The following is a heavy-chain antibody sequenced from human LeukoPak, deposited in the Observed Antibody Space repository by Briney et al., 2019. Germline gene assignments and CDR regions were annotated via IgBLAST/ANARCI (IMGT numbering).Heavy chain of an antibody. J-gene: IGHJ4*02. CDR3: ARDKVVGATHFDY. D-gene: IGHD1-26*01. V-gene: IGHV3-30*02. CDR2: IRYDGSNK. CDR1: GFTFSSYA. Sequence: GGSLRLSCAASGFTFSSYAMSWVRQAPGKGLEWVAFIRYDGSNKYYADSVKGRFTISRDNSKNTLYLQMNSLRAEDTAVYYCARDKVVGATHFDYWGQGTLVTVSS.